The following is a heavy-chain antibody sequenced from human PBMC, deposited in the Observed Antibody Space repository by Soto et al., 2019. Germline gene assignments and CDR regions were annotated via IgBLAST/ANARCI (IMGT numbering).Heavy chain of an antibody. J-gene: IGHJ4*02. CDR3: AKEVSTYYYDY. V-gene: IGHV3-23*01. CDR1: GFVFSSYS. Sequence: GGSLRLSCAASGFVFSSYSMNWVRQAPGKGPEWVSSTSCSSSFTYYADSVQGWFTISRDNSKNTLFLQMNSLRAEDTAVYYCAKEVSTYYYDYWGQGTLVTVSS. CDR2: TSCSSSFT. D-gene: IGHD2-2*01.